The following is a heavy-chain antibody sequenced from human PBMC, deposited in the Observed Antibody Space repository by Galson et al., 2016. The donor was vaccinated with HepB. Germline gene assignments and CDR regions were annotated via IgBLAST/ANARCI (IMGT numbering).Heavy chain of an antibody. V-gene: IGHV6-1*01. CDR3: VEQRKGAPYGMDV. D-gene: IGHD1/OR15-1a*01. Sequence: CAISGDSVSSHSAAWNWIRQSPSRGLEWLGRTYYRSKWYNDYAVSVKSRIIVNPDTSKNQFSLQLNSVTPEDTAVYYCVEQRKGAPYGMDVWGQGTTVTVSS. CDR2: TYYRSKWYN. CDR1: GDSVSSHSAA. J-gene: IGHJ6*02.